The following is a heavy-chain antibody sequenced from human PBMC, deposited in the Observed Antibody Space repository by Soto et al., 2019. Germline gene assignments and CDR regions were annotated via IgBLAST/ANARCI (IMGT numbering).Heavy chain of an antibody. CDR1: GYTFTSYY. J-gene: IGHJ6*02. D-gene: IGHD3-16*02. CDR2: INPSGGST. Sequence: QVQLVQSGAELKKPGASVKVSCKASGYTFTSYYMHWVRQAPGQGLEWMGIINPSGGSTSYAQKFQGRVTMTRDTSTSTVYMELSSLRSEDTAVYYCARGIGGAGYYYYGMDVWGQGTTVTVSS. CDR3: ARGIGGAGYYYYGMDV. V-gene: IGHV1-46*01.